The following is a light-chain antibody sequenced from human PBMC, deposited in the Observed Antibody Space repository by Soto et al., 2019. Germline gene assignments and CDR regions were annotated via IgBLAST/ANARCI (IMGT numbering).Light chain of an antibody. CDR2: RNA. J-gene: IGLJ2*01. V-gene: IGLV1-40*01. Sequence: QSVLTQPPSVSGAPGQRVTISCTGSSSNIGAGFDVHWYQQLPGTAPKVLIYRNANRPSGVPDRFSGSKSGSSASLAITGLQAEDEADYYCQSFDSRLNVVVFGGGTKLTVL. CDR1: SSNIGAGFD. CDR3: QSFDSRLNVVV.